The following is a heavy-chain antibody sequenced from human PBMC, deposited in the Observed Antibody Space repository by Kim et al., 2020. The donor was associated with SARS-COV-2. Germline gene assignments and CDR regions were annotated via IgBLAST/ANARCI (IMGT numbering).Heavy chain of an antibody. CDR3: AKSPSSWYYFDY. CDR1: GFTFSSYA. V-gene: IGHV3-23*03. D-gene: IGHD6-13*01. CDR2: IYSGGSST. J-gene: IGHJ4*02. Sequence: GGSLRLSCAASGFTFSSYAMSWVRQAPGKGLEWVSVIYSGGSSTYYADSVKGRFTISRDNSKNTLYLQMNSLRAEDTAVYYCAKSPSSWYYFDYWGQGTLVTVSS.